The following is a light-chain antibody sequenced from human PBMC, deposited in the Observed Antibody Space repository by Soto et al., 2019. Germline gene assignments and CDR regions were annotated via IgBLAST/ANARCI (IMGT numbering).Light chain of an antibody. Sequence: IVVTPSPATLSLSPSESATLSCRASQSVRSYLAWYQQKPGQAPRLLIYDASNSATGISARFSGSGSGTDCTLTISSLEPEDFAAYYCQLRSNWPTIAFGQGKRLEIK. V-gene: IGKV3-11*01. CDR1: QSVRSY. J-gene: IGKJ5*01. CDR2: DAS. CDR3: QLRSNWPTIA.